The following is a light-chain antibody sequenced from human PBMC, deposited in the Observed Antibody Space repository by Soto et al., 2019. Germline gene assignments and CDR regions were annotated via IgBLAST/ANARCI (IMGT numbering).Light chain of an antibody. CDR2: AAS. V-gene: IGKV1-12*01. CDR3: QQANSFPHT. J-gene: IGKJ5*01. CDR1: QGIRRW. Sequence: DIQMTQSLSSVSASEGDRVTITCRASQGIRRWLAWYQQKKGKAPKLLIYAASTLQSGVPSRFSGSGSGTDFTLTISRLQPEDVETYYCQQANSFPHTFGQGTRLEIK.